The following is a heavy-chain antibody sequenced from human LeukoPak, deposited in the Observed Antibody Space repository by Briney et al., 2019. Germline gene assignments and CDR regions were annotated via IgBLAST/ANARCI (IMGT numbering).Heavy chain of an antibody. Sequence: SETLSFTCTVSGGSISSSSYYWGWIRQPPGKGLEWIGSIYYSGSTYYNPSLKSRVTISVDTSKNQFSLKLSSVTAADTAVYYCARVVSRGWYDYYYYYMDVWGKGTTVTVSS. V-gene: IGHV4-39*07. J-gene: IGHJ6*03. D-gene: IGHD6-19*01. CDR1: GGSISSSSYY. CDR2: IYYSGST. CDR3: ARVVSRGWYDYYYYYMDV.